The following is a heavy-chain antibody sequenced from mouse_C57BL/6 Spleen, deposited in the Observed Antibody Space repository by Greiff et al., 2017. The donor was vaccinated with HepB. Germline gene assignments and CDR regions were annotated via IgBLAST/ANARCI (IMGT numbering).Heavy chain of an antibody. D-gene: IGHD1-1*01. CDR3: ARPYGSSYDYYAMDY. Sequence: VQLQQPGAELVKPGASVKLSCKASGYTFTSYWMQWVKQRPGQGLEWIGEIDPSDSYTNYNQKFKGKATLTVDTSSSTAYMQLSSLTSEDSAVYYCARPYGSSYDYYAMDYWGQGTSVTVSS. CDR2: IDPSDSYT. J-gene: IGHJ4*01. V-gene: IGHV1-50*01. CDR1: GYTFTSYW.